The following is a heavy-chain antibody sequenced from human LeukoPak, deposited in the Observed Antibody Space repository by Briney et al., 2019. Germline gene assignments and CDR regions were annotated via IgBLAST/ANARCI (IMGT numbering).Heavy chain of an antibody. CDR2: IYTSGST. Sequence: SETLSLTCTVSGGSISSYYWSWIRQPAGRGLEWIGRIYTSGSTNYNPSLKSRVTMSVDTSKNQFSLKLSSVTAADMAVYYCAKSSIAARGGRDWFDPWGQGTLVTVSS. V-gene: IGHV4-4*07. D-gene: IGHD6-6*01. J-gene: IGHJ5*02. CDR3: AKSSIAARGGRDWFDP. CDR1: GGSISSYY.